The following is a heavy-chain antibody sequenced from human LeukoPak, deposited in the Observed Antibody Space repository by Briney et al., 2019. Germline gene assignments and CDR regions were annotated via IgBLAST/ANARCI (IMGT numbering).Heavy chain of an antibody. V-gene: IGHV4-4*02. J-gene: IGHJ5*02. D-gene: IGHD2-2*01. CDR2: IYHSGSP. CDR1: GGSISSNNW. Sequence: SETLSLTCAVSGGSISSNNWWGWVRQPPGKGLEWIGEIYHSGSPNYNPSLKSRVTISVDTSKNQFSLKLSSVTAADTAVYYCASGIVVVPAASRWFDPWGQGTLVTVSS. CDR3: ASGIVVVPAASRWFDP.